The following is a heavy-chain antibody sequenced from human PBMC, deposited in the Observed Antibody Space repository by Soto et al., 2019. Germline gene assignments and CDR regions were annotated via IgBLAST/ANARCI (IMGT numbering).Heavy chain of an antibody. CDR1: GFTFSNYA. Sequence: PGGSLRLSCAASGFTFSNYAMSWVRQAPGKGLEWVSTISGRGGNTYYADSVKGRFTISRDNSGNTLYLQMDSLRVEDSAVYSCAKAGCSGGTCYLYYFDYWGQGALVTVSS. V-gene: IGHV3-23*01. CDR2: ISGRGGNT. J-gene: IGHJ4*02. D-gene: IGHD2-15*01. CDR3: AKAGCSGGTCYLYYFDY.